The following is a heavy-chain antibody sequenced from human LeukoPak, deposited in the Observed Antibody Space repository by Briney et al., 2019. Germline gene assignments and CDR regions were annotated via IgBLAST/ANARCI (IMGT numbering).Heavy chain of an antibody. V-gene: IGHV4-59*01. D-gene: IGHD3-16*01. CDR2: ITYTEST. J-gene: IGHJ4*02. CDR1: GGSISSYY. CDR3: ARSYSFEYVWEY. Sequence: SETLSLTRIISGGSISSYYWSCLRQSPGKGLEWIGYITYTESTDNEVSLKSRVTISVDTSRNQFSLRLNSVTAADTAVYYCARSYSFEYVWEYWGQGTPVTVSS.